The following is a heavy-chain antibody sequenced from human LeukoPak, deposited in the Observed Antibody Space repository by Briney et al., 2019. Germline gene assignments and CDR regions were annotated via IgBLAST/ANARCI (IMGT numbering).Heavy chain of an antibody. J-gene: IGHJ3*02. CDR2: ISWNSGSI. V-gene: IGHV3-9*01. CDR1: GFTFSSYA. D-gene: IGHD6-19*01. Sequence: AGGSLRLSCAASGFTFSSYAMHWVRQAPGKGLEWVSGISWNSGSIGYADSVKGRFTISRDNAKNSLYLQMNSLRAEDTALYYCAKGSRIAVAQDAFDIWGQGTMVTVSS. CDR3: AKGSRIAVAQDAFDI.